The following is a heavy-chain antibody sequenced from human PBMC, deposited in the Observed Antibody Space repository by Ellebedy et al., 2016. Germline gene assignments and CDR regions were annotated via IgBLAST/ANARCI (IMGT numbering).Heavy chain of an antibody. CDR1: GYTFTSYA. Sequence: ASVKVSCKASGYTFTSYAMHWVRQAPGQRLEWMGWINTDNGNTKYSQKFQGRVTITRDTSASTAYMELSSLRSEDTAVYYCARDDSGSQYGNWFDPWGQGTPVIVSS. CDR2: INTDNGNT. D-gene: IGHD1-26*01. J-gene: IGHJ5*02. CDR3: ARDDSGSQYGNWFDP. V-gene: IGHV1-3*04.